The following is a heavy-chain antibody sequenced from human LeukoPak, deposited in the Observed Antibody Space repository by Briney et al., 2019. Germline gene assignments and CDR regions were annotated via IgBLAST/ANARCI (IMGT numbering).Heavy chain of an antibody. D-gene: IGHD2-15*01. J-gene: IGHJ4*02. CDR2: IYSGGST. CDR1: GFTVSSNY. CDR3: AREIGDCSGGSCHYYFDY. Sequence: PGGSLRLSCAASGFTVSSNYMSWVRQAPGKGLEWVSVIYSGGSTYYADSVKGRFTFSRDNSKNTLYLQMNSLRAEDTAVYYCAREIGDCSGGSCHYYFDYWGQGTLVTVSS. V-gene: IGHV3-66*01.